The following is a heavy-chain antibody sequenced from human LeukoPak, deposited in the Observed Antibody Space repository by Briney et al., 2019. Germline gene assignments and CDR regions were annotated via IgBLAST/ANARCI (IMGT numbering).Heavy chain of an antibody. Sequence: GGSLRLSCAASGFTFSSYWMHWVRQAPGKGLVWVSRINSDGSSTTYADSVKDRFTISRDNAKNTLYLQMNSLRADDTAVYYCAKVTAVASTGALDYWGQGTLVAVSS. CDR2: INSDGSST. CDR1: GFTFSSYW. D-gene: IGHD6-19*01. J-gene: IGHJ4*02. V-gene: IGHV3-74*01. CDR3: AKVTAVASTGALDY.